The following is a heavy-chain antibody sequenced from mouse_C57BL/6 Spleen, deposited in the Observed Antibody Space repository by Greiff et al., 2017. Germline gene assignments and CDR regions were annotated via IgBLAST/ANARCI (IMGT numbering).Heavy chain of an antibody. CDR2: IYPGSGST. D-gene: IGHD2-3*01. J-gene: IGHJ2*01. V-gene: IGHV1-55*01. CDR1: GYTFTSYW. Sequence: QVQLQQSGAELVKPGASVKMSCKASGYTFTSYWITWVKQRPGQGLEWIGDIYPGSGSTNYNEKFKSKATLTGDTSSSTAYMQVSSLTSEDSAVYYCARFDGRGSDYWGQGTTLTVSS. CDR3: ARFDGRGSDY.